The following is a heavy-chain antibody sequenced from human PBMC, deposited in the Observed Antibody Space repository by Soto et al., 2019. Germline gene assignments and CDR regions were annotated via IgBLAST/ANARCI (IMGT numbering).Heavy chain of an antibody. CDR1: GYSFTSYW. J-gene: IGHJ3*02. CDR2: IYPGDSDT. Sequence: GESLKISCKGSGYSFTSYWIGWVRQMPGKGLEWMGIIYPGDSDTRYSPSFQGQVTISADKSISPAYLQWKSLKDSDTAMYYCASQNDFIWGSYRQDPFDIWGQGTMVTVSS. D-gene: IGHD3-16*02. CDR3: ASQNDFIWGSYRQDPFDI. V-gene: IGHV5-51*01.